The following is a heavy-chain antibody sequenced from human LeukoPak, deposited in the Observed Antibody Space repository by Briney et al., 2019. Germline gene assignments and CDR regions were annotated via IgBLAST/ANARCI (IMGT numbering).Heavy chain of an antibody. D-gene: IGHD3-10*01. J-gene: IGHJ4*02. CDR2: ISGSGGST. CDR1: GFTFSSYA. CDR3: AKKPTYYYGSGSYRPPGYCDY. V-gene: IGHV3-23*01. Sequence: GGSLRLSCAASGFTFSSYAMSWVRQAPGKGLEWVSAISGSGGSTYYADSVKGRFTISRDNSKTTLYLQMNSLRAEDTAVYYCAKKPTYYYGSGSYRPPGYCDYWGQGTLVTVSS.